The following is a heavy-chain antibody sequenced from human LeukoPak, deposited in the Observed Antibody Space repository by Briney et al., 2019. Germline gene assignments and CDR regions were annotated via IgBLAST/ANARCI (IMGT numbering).Heavy chain of an antibody. CDR2: ISAYEGNT. CDR1: GYTFSTHG. V-gene: IGHV1-18*01. D-gene: IGHD5-24*01. CDR3: AGTLGGMTVERATGLDL. Sequence: SVKVSCKSSGYTFSTHGVTWVRQAPGQGLEWMGWISAYEGNTNYAQKFQDRVTMTTHTSTSTAYMELRSLTSDDTAVYYCAGTLGGMTVERATGLDLWGRGTLVTVSS. J-gene: IGHJ2*01.